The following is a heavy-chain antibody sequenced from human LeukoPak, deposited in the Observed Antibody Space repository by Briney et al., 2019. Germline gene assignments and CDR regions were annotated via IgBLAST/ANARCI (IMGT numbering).Heavy chain of an antibody. D-gene: IGHD2-2*02. CDR2: ISSSSSYI. J-gene: IGHJ4*02. Sequence: GGSLRLSCAASGFTFSSYSMNWVRKAPGKGLEWVSSISSSSSYIYYADSVKGRFTISRDNAKNSLYLQMNSLRAEDTAVYYCARVRANCSSTSCYRAAFGYWGQGTLVTVSS. CDR1: GFTFSSYS. V-gene: IGHV3-21*01. CDR3: ARVRANCSSTSCYRAAFGY.